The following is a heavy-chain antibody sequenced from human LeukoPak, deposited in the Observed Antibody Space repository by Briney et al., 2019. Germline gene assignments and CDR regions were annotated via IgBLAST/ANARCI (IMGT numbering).Heavy chain of an antibody. V-gene: IGHV3-30*04. Sequence: GGSLRLSCAASGFTFSSYAMHWVRQAPGKGLEWVAVISYDGSNKYYADSVEGRFTISRDNSKNTLYLQMNSLRAEDTAVYHCARNVAAAGYGNWFDPWGQGTLVTVSS. CDR1: GFTFSSYA. D-gene: IGHD6-13*01. CDR3: ARNVAAAGYGNWFDP. CDR2: ISYDGSNK. J-gene: IGHJ5*02.